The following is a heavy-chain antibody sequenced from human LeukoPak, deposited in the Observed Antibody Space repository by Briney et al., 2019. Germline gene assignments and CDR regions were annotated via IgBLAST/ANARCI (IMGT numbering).Heavy chain of an antibody. CDR3: ARDLSAAFDF. Sequence: GGSLRLSCAASGFPFSSYAMHWVRQAPGKGLEWVARLVYDARSDYANSVKGRFSISRDDSKNTLFLDMSNLRVEDTALYYCARDLSAAFDFWGQGVLVTVSS. D-gene: IGHD6-19*01. J-gene: IGHJ4*02. CDR1: GFPFSSYA. CDR2: LVYDARS. V-gene: IGHV3-33*01.